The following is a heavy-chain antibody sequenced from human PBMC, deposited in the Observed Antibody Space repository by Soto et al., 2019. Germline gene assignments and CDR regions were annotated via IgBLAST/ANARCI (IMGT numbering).Heavy chain of an antibody. J-gene: IGHJ4*02. CDR3: TRAAIKGELLDY. V-gene: IGHV3-33*01. D-gene: IGHD1-26*01. CDR2: IWHDGSNK. Sequence: QVQLVESGGGVVQPGRSLRLSCAASGFTFNNYGMHWVRQAPCKGLEWVALIWHDGSNKAYADSVKGRFTISRDNSKNPLNLQMNSLRVEDTAVYYCTRAAIKGELLDYWGQGTQVTVSS. CDR1: GFTFNNYG.